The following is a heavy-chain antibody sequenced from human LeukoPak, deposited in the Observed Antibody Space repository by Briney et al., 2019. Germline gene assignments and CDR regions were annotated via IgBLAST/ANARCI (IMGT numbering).Heavy chain of an antibody. CDR2: IYCSGRT. Sequence: PSETLSLTCTVSGGSISSDYWSWIRHPPRKGLEWSGHIYCSGRTNYIPSLKSRVTISVDTSKNQSALKRSSVTAADAAVYYCARAVAARRYFDYWGQGTVVTVSS. CDR3: ARAVAARRYFDY. J-gene: IGHJ4*02. CDR1: GGSISSDY. V-gene: IGHV4-59*01. D-gene: IGHD6-19*01.